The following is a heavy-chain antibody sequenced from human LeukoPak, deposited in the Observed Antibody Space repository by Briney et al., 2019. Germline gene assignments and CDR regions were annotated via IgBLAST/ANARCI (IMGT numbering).Heavy chain of an antibody. J-gene: IGHJ4*02. Sequence: GGSLRLSCAASGFTFSSYAMSWVRQAPGKGLEWVSAISGSGGSTYYADSVKGRFTISRDNAKNSLYLQMNSLGAEDTAVYFCARSITMFRGLTDYWGQGTLVTVSS. V-gene: IGHV3-23*01. CDR2: ISGSGGST. CDR1: GFTFSSYA. CDR3: ARSITMFRGLTDY. D-gene: IGHD3-10*01.